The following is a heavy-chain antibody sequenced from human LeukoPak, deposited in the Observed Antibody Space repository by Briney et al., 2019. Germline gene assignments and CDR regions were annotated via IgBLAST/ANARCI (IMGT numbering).Heavy chain of an antibody. CDR3: ARVLDSRFHYYYYYMDV. V-gene: IGHV4-39*01. D-gene: IGHD2/OR15-2a*01. J-gene: IGHJ6*03. CDR1: GGSISSSSYF. CDR2: VHYSGST. Sequence: SETLSLTCSVSGGSISSSSYFWGWIRQPPGKGLEWIASVHYSGSTYYNPSLKSRLTISVDTSKNQFSLELSSVTAADTAVYYCARVLDSRFHYYYYYMDVWGKGTTVTVSS.